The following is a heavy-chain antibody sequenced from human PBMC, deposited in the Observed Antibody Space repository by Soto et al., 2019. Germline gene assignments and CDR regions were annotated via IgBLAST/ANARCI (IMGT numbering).Heavy chain of an antibody. CDR1: GNTLTGHF. CDR3: VTSPGWLGEGSGGLDV. Sequence: QLQLVQSGAEVNRPGASVRVSCKASGNTLTGHFLHWVRQARGQGLEWMGWLNSNSGGTKIAQKFRGSLAMTRDTSITTAYMELSRLRSDDTAVYYCVTSPGWLGEGSGGLDVWGLGATGSVSS. D-gene: IGHD3-10*01. CDR2: LNSNSGGT. J-gene: IGHJ6*02. V-gene: IGHV1-2*02.